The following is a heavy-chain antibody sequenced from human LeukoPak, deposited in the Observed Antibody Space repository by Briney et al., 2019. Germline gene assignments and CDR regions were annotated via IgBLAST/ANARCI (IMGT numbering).Heavy chain of an antibody. V-gene: IGHV3-23*01. D-gene: IGHD3-3*01. CDR2: ISGSGGST. CDR3: ASKGSYDFWSGYWLGDFNWFDP. Sequence: GGSLRLSCAASGFTFSSYAMSWVRQAPGKGLEWVSAISGSGGSTYYADSVKGRFTISRDNSKNTLYLQMNSLRAEDTAVYYSASKGSYDFWSGYWLGDFNWFDPWGQGTLVTVSS. J-gene: IGHJ5*02. CDR1: GFTFSSYA.